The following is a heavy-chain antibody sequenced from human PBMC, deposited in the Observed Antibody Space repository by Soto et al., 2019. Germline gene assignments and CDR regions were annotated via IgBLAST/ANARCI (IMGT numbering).Heavy chain of an antibody. J-gene: IGHJ4*02. V-gene: IGHV4-30-2*01. CDR1: GGSISSGGYS. CDR2: IYHSGST. Sequence: QLQLQESGSGLVKPSQTLSLTCAVSGGSISSGGYSWSWIRQPPGKGLEWIGYIYHSGSTYYNPSLTSRGTISVDRSTNQCSLKLSSVTAADTAVYYCAAGGGLPRYYWGQGTLVTVSS. D-gene: IGHD5-12*01. CDR3: AAGGGLPRYY.